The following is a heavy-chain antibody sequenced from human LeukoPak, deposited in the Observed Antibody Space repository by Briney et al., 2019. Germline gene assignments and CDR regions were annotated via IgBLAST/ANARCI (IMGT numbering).Heavy chain of an antibody. CDR1: GYTFTSYG. CDR3: AKMGIAVAGTLYYYMDV. J-gene: IGHJ6*03. Sequence: GASVKVSCKASGYTFTSYGISWVRQAPGQGLERMGWISAYNGNTNYAQKLQGRVTITTDTSTSTAYMELSSLRSEDTAVYYCAKMGIAVAGTLYYYMDVWGKGTTVTVSS. D-gene: IGHD6-19*01. V-gene: IGHV1-18*01. CDR2: ISAYNGNT.